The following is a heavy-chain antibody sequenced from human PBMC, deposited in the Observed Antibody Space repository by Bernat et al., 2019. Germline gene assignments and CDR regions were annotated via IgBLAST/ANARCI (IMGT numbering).Heavy chain of an antibody. CDR3: ARVLLGYCSGDSCPNRDSYFYYYMDV. J-gene: IGHJ6*03. D-gene: IGHD2-15*01. Sequence: QVQLQESGPGLVKSSETLSLTCTVSGGSISSHYWSWIRQPPGKGLEWIGYIYYTGNTNYNASLNSRVTISVDTSRTRFSLKLTSVTAADTAVYYCARVLLGYCSGDSCPNRDSYFYYYMDVWGKGTTVTVSS. V-gene: IGHV4-59*11. CDR1: GGSISSHY. CDR2: IYYTGNT.